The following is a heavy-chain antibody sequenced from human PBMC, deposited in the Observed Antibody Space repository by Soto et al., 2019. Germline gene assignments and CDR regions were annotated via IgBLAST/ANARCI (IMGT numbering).Heavy chain of an antibody. CDR3: ARVTKDFFPPYYYYGMDV. CDR2: ISAYNGNT. V-gene: IGHV1-18*04. D-gene: IGHD3-3*01. Sequence: ASVKVSCKASGYTFTSYGISWVRQAPGQGLEWMGWISAYNGNTNYAQKLQGRVTMTTDTSTSTAYMELRSLRSDDTAVYYRARVTKDFFPPYYYYGMDVWGQGTTVTVS. CDR1: GYTFTSYG. J-gene: IGHJ6*02.